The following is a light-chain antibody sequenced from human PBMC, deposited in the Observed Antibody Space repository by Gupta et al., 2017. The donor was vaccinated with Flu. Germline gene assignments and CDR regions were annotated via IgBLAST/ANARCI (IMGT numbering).Light chain of an antibody. J-gene: IGLJ2*01. CDR3: AAWDDSLNGHVV. CDR2: SNN. V-gene: IGLV1-44*01. CDR1: NSNIGSNN. Sequence: QSVLTQPPSVSGTPGQRVTISCSGRNSNIGSNNVNWYQHLPVTAPKFLIYSNNQRPSGVPDRFSGSKAGTSASLAISGLQSEDEADYYCAAWDDSLNGHVVFGGGTKLTVL.